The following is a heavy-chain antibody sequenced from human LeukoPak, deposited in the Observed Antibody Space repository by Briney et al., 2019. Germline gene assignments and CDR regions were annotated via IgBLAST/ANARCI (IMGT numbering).Heavy chain of an antibody. J-gene: IGHJ4*02. CDR1: GFTFSSYA. Sequence: GGSLRLSCAASGFTFSSYAMHWVRQAPGKGLEWVAVISYDGSNKYYADSVKGRFTISRDNSKNTLYLQMNSLRAEDTAVYYCVKGSEVYSDSKSDSWGQGTLVTVSS. CDR2: ISYDGSNK. D-gene: IGHD3-22*01. V-gene: IGHV3-30-3*01. CDR3: VKGSEVYSDSKSDS.